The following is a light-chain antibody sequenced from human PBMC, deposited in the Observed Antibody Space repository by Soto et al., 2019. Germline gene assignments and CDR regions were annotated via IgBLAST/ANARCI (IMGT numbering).Light chain of an antibody. V-gene: IGLV7-46*01. J-gene: IGLJ2*01. CDR2: DAV. CDR3: LLYYGGVVL. CDR1: TGAVTSGHY. Sequence: QAVVTQEPSLTVSPGGTVTLTCGSSTGAVTSGHYPYWVQQRSGQAPRTLIYDAVNRHSWTPARFSGSLLGGKAALTLSGAQPEDEGDYYCLLYYGGVVLFGGGTMLTVL.